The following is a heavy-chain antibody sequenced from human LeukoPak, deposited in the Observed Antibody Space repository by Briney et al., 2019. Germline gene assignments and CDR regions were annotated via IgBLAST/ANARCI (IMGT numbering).Heavy chain of an antibody. Sequence: SETLSLTCTVSGGSISSSSYYWGWIRQPPGKGLEWIGSIYYSGSTYYNPSLKSRVTISVDTSKNQFSLKLSSVTAADTAVYYCARANYDFLSGYFHYYYYMDVWGKGTTVTVSS. CDR3: ARANYDFLSGYFHYYYYMDV. CDR1: GGSISSSSYY. D-gene: IGHD3-3*01. CDR2: IYYSGST. V-gene: IGHV4-39*07. J-gene: IGHJ6*03.